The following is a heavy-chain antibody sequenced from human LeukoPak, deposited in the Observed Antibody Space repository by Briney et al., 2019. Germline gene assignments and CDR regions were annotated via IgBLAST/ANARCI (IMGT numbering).Heavy chain of an antibody. D-gene: IGHD6-13*01. CDR3: ATRYSSSWYYFDY. J-gene: IGHJ4*02. CDR1: GGSFSGYY. V-gene: IGHV4-34*01. CDR2: INHSGST. Sequence: SETLSLTCAVYGGSFSGYYWSWIRQPPGKGLEWIGEINHSGSTNYNPSLKSRVTISVDTSKNQFSPKLSSVTAADTAVYYCATRYSSSWYYFDYWGQGTLVTVSS.